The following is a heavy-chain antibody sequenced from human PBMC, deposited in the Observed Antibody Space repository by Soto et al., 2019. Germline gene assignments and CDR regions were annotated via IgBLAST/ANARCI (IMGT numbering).Heavy chain of an antibody. CDR1: GYTFSTYG. CDR2: IGIHNGDT. Sequence: QVQLVQSGPEVKKPGASVKISCRAAGYTFSTYGFSWVRQAPGQGLEWMGWIGIHNGDTNYVQKCQGRVTMTTDTSTTSSYMELRSLTSDDTAVYFCARDWIGAEVFDPWGQGTLVTVSS. J-gene: IGHJ5*02. D-gene: IGHD2-2*03. V-gene: IGHV1-18*01. CDR3: ARDWIGAEVFDP.